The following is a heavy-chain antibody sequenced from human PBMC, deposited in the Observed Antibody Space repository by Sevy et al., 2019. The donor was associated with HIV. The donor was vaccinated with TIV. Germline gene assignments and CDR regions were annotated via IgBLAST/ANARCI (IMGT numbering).Heavy chain of an antibody. Sequence: ASVKVSCKASGYTFTSYDINWVRQATGQGLEWMGWMNPNSGNTGYAQKFQGRVTMTRNTSISTAYMELSSLRSEDTALYYCARVASSSPSEGYYYGMDVWGQGTTVTVSS. CDR2: MNPNSGNT. V-gene: IGHV1-8*01. CDR1: GYTFTSYD. J-gene: IGHJ6*02. D-gene: IGHD6-13*01. CDR3: ARVASSSPSEGYYYGMDV.